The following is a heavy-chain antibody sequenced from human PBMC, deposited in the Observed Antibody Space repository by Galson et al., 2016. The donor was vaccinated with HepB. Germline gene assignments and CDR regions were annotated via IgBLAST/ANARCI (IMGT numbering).Heavy chain of an antibody. V-gene: IGHV4-34*01. CDR2: INHSEST. CDR1: GFTFSSYS. CDR3: ARGDNPDYGDYASAYYYMDV. J-gene: IGHJ6*03. Sequence: LRLSCAASGFTFSSYSMNWVRQPPGKGLEWIGEINHSESTNYNPSLKSRVTISVDTSKNQFSLKLSSVTAADTAAYYCARGDNPDYGDYASAYYYMDVWGKGTTVTVSS. D-gene: IGHD4-17*01.